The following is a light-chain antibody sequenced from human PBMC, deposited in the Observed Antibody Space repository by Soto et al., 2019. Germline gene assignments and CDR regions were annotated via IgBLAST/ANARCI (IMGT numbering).Light chain of an antibody. CDR1: QSVSSN. J-gene: IGKJ2*01. CDR3: QQYNNWPYT. CDR2: GAS. V-gene: IGKV3-15*01. Sequence: EIVMTQSPATLAVSPGERAALSCRASQSVSSNFAWYQQKPGQAPRLLIDGASSRATGTPARFSGSGSGTEFTLTISSLQSEDFAVYYCQQYNNWPYTFGLGTQVEMK.